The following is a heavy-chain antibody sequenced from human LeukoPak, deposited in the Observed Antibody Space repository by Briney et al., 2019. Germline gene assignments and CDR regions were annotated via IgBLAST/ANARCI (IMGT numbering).Heavy chain of an antibody. Sequence: PGGSLRLSCAASGFTFRNYGMHWVRQAPGEGLEWVANIKQDGSEKYYVDSVKGRSTISRDNVKNSLYLQMNSLRAEDTAVYYCASRGGWGQGTLDTVSS. CDR2: IKQDGSEK. CDR1: GFTFRNYG. J-gene: IGHJ4*02. CDR3: ASRGG. V-gene: IGHV3-7*03.